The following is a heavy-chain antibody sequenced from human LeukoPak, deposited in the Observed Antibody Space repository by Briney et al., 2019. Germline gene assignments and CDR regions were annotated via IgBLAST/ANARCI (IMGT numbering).Heavy chain of an antibody. D-gene: IGHD6-6*01. Sequence: SETLSLTCAVYGGCFSGYYWSWIRQPPGKGLEWIGEINHSGSTNYNPSLKSRVTISVDTSKNQFSLKLSSVTAADTAVYYCARARGSSSGRYYYYMDVWGKGTTVTVSS. CDR3: ARARGSSSGRYYYYMDV. CDR2: INHSGST. CDR1: GGCFSGYY. J-gene: IGHJ6*03. V-gene: IGHV4-34*01.